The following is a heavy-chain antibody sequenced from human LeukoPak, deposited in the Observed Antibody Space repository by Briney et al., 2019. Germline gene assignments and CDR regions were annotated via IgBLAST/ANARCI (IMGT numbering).Heavy chain of an antibody. CDR1: GFTLSSYA. D-gene: IGHD2-2*01. J-gene: IGHJ4*02. Sequence: SGGSLRLSCAASGFTLSSYAMSWVRQAPGKGLEWVPAISASDGTAYYADSVKGRFTISRDNSKNTLYLQMNSLGAEDTAVYYCAKRAYCSTTTCYGFDYWGQGTLVTVSS. CDR2: ISASDGTA. CDR3: AKRAYCSTTTCYGFDY. V-gene: IGHV3-23*01.